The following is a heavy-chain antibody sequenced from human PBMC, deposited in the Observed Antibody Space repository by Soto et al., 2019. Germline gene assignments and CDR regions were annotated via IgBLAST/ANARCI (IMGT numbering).Heavy chain of an antibody. CDR3: ARVSDYGGNWFDP. V-gene: IGHV1-2*04. Sequence: ASVKVSCKVSGYSFTDYYMHWVRQASGQGLEWMGWINPNSGGTKYAQNFQGWVTMTSDTSTSTAYMELSSLRSEDTAVYYCARVSDYGGNWFDPWGQGTLVTVSS. D-gene: IGHD4-17*01. CDR2: INPNSGGT. CDR1: GYSFTDYY. J-gene: IGHJ5*02.